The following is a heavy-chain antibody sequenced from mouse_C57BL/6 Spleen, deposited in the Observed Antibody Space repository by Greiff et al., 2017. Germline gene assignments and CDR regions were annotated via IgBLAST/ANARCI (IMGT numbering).Heavy chain of an antibody. V-gene: IGHV1-59*01. Sequence: VQLQQSGAELVRPGTSVKLSCKASGYTFTSYWMHWVKQRPGQGLEWIGVIDPSDSYTNYNQKFKGKATLTVDTSSSTAYMQLSSLTSEDSAVYYCARENGSSFDYWGQGTTLTVSS. CDR1: GYTFTSYW. D-gene: IGHD1-1*01. CDR2: IDPSDSYT. J-gene: IGHJ2*01. CDR3: ARENGSSFDY.